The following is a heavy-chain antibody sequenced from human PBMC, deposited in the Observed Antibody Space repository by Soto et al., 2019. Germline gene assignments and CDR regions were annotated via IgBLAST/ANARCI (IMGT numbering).Heavy chain of an antibody. CDR2: ISGSGGTT. Sequence: GGSLRLSCAASGFTFSSYAMSWVRQAPGKGLEVVSAISGSGGTTYYADSVKGRFTISRYNSKSTLYLQMNILRAEDTAVYYCAKDSLAAAASFDYWGQGTLVTVSS. CDR3: AKDSLAAAASFDY. D-gene: IGHD6-13*01. J-gene: IGHJ4*02. CDR1: GFTFSSYA. V-gene: IGHV3-23*01.